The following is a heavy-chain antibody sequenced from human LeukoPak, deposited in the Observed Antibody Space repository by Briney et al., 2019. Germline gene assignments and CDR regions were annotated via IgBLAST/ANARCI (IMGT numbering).Heavy chain of an antibody. CDR1: GFTFSSYW. D-gene: IGHD2-2*01. V-gene: IGHV3-7*01. CDR2: IKQDGSEK. CDR3: ERDTPWDDLVVLAATHYYYYHMDV. Sequence: GGCLRLSCAASGFTFSSYWMSWVRQAPGEGLEWVANIKQDGSEKYYVDSVKGRFTISRDNAKNSLYLQMNSLRAEQRAVYYCERDTPWDDLVVLAATHYYYYHMDVWRKGPTVTISS. J-gene: IGHJ6*03.